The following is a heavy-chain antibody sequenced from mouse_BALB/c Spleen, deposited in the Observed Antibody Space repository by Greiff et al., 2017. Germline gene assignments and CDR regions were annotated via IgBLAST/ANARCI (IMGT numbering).Heavy chain of an antibody. CDR2: INPGSGGT. CDR1: GYAFTNYL. CDR3: AREGLRGGGYAMDY. D-gene: IGHD2-4*01. J-gene: IGHJ4*01. Sequence: QVQLQQSGAELVRPGTSVKVSCKASGYAFTNYLIEWVKQRPGQGLEWIGVINPGSGGTNYKEKFKGKATLTADKSSSTAYMQLSSLTSDDSAVYFCAREGLRGGGYAMDYWGQGTSVTVSS. V-gene: IGHV1-54*03.